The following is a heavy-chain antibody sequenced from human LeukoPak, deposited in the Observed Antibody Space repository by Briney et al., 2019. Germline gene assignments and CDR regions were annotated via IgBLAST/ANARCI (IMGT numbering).Heavy chain of an antibody. J-gene: IGHJ4*02. D-gene: IGHD3-3*01. V-gene: IGHV3-23*01. CDR3: AKDRLESWSGFYFGLFDY. Sequence: GGSLRLSCATSGFTFSRYAMSWVRQAPGKGLEWVSGISNSGRSTYYADPVKGRFTISRDNSKSTLYLQMNSLRAEDTAVYYCAKDRLESWSGFYFGLFDYWGQGALVTVAS. CDR1: GFTFSRYA. CDR2: ISNSGRST.